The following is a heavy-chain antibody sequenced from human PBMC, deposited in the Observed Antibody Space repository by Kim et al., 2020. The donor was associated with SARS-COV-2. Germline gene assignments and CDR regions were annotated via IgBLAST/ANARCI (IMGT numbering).Heavy chain of an antibody. CDR2: NT. V-gene: IGHV1-3*01. Sequence: NTKDSQKVQGRITITRDKSASTAYMEVSSLSSEETAVYYCARLASGSLDYWGQGTLVTVSS. D-gene: IGHD1-26*01. J-gene: IGHJ4*02. CDR3: ARLASGSLDY.